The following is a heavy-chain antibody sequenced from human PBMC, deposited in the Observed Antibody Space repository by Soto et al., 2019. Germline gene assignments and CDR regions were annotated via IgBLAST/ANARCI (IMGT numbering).Heavy chain of an antibody. Sequence: GASVKVSCKASGYSFTNNDVSWVRQATGQGLEWMGWMNPGSGDTGYAQKLQGRVTMTRDISIATAYMDLSSLRSDDTAIYYCARMATFGSLNWFDPWGQGTLVTVSS. CDR1: GYSFTNND. D-gene: IGHD3-16*01. J-gene: IGHJ5*02. CDR3: ARMATFGSLNWFDP. CDR2: MNPGSGDT. V-gene: IGHV1-8*01.